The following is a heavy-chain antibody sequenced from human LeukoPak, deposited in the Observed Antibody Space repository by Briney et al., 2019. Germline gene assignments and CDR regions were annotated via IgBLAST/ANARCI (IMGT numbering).Heavy chain of an antibody. D-gene: IGHD3-22*01. J-gene: IGHJ6*02. Sequence: SETLSLTCTVSGGSISSYYWSWIRQPAGKGLEWIGRIYTSGSTNYNPSLKSRVTMSVDTSKNQFSLKLSSVTAADTAVYYCARSHYYDSSGYWRRVYYYYYGMDVWGQGTTVTVSS. V-gene: IGHV4-4*07. CDR3: ARSHYYDSSGYWRRVYYYYYGMDV. CDR2: IYTSGST. CDR1: GGSISSYY.